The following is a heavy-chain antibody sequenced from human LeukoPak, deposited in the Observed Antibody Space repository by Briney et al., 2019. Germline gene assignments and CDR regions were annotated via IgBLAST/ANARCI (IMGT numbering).Heavy chain of an antibody. D-gene: IGHD2/OR15-2a*01. V-gene: IGHV3-53*01. J-gene: IGHJ4*02. CDR1: GFTFSSNY. CDR2: IYSGGST. Sequence: GGSLRLSCAASGFTFSSNYMSWVRQAPGKGLEWVSVIYSGGSTYYADSVKGRFTISRDNSKNTLYLQMNSLRAEDTAIYYCAREGPRGNSQFDYWGQGTLVTVSS. CDR3: AREGPRGNSQFDY.